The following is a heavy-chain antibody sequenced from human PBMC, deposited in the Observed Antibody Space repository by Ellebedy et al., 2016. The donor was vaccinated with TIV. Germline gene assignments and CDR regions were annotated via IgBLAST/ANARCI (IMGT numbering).Heavy chain of an antibody. CDR2: IYPGDSDI. D-gene: IGHD1-1*01. J-gene: IGHJ4*02. V-gene: IGHV5-51*01. Sequence: GESLKISCKASGYSFTKYWIGWVRQMPGKGLEWMGIIYPGDSDIRYSPSFQGQVTISADKSISTAYLQCSSLKASDIAMYYCARYEGATGAIDYWGQGTLVTVSA. CDR3: ARYEGATGAIDY. CDR1: GYSFTKYW.